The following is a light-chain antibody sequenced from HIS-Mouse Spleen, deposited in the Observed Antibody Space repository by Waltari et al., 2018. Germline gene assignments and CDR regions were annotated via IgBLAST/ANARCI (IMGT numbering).Light chain of an antibody. CDR1: SSDVGGYPY. V-gene: IGLV2-8*01. CDR3: SSYAGSNNLNV. CDR2: EVS. J-gene: IGLJ1*01. Sequence: QSALTQPPSASGSPGQSVPISCTGTSSDVGGYPYVPWYQQHPGKAPKLMIYEVSKRPSGVPDRFSGSKSGNTASLTVSGLQAEDEADYYCSSYAGSNNLNVFGTGTKVTVL.